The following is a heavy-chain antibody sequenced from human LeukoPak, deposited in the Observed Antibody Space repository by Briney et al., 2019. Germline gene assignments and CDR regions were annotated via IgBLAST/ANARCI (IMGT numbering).Heavy chain of an antibody. J-gene: IGHJ4*02. CDR1: GDSVSSNLAT. CDR2: TYYRSKWSI. Sequence: SQTLSLTCVIYGDSVSSNLATWNWIRQSPSRGLEWLGRTYYRSKWSIDDAVSVNSRLTINPDTSKNYCSLELRFVTPEDTALYFCARALGVVFDYWGQGTLVTVS. D-gene: IGHD2-8*01. V-gene: IGHV6-1*01. CDR3: ARALGVVFDY.